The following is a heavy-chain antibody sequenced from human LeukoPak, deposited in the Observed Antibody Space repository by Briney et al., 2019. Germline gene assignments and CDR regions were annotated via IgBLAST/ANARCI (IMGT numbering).Heavy chain of an antibody. Sequence: GGSLRLSCAASGFTVSSNYMSWVRQAPGKGLEWVSVIYSGGSTYYADSVKGRFTISRDNSKNTLYLQMNSLRAEDTAVYYCARVDGYNHDAFDIWGQGTMVTVSS. CDR1: GFTVSSNY. D-gene: IGHD5-24*01. V-gene: IGHV3-66*01. CDR3: ARVDGYNHDAFDI. CDR2: IYSGGST. J-gene: IGHJ3*02.